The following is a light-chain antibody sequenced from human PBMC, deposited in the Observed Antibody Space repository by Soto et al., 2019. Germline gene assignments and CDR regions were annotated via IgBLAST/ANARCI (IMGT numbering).Light chain of an antibody. J-gene: IGKJ5*01. V-gene: IGKV1-33*01. CDR1: QDIVNF. CDR3: HQYEDLPAP. CDR2: DAS. Sequence: TSQASQDIVNFLNWYQHKPGKAPKLLIYDASNLERGVRARFSGISSGTVYSITISGLHIEDIPLYYCHQYEDLPAPFGKGTRL.